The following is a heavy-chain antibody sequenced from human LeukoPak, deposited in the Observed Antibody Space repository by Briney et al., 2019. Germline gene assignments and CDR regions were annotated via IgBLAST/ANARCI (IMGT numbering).Heavy chain of an antibody. V-gene: IGHV3-7*04. Sequence: PGGSLRLSCAASGFPFNSYWMSWVRQAPGKGLEWVANIKQDGSEQDYVDSVKGRFTISRDNAKNSLYLQMNSLRAEDTAVYFCAKERRLPTYYYYGMDVWGQGTTVTVSS. CDR2: IKQDGSEQ. CDR1: GFPFNSYW. CDR3: AKERRLPTYYYYGMDV. J-gene: IGHJ6*02. D-gene: IGHD6-25*01.